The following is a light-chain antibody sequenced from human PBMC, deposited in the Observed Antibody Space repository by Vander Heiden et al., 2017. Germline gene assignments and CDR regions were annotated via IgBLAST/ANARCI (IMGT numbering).Light chain of an antibody. J-gene: IGKJ4*01. CDR3: QHYGRSPPLT. CDR1: QSVRSSY. CDR2: GAS. V-gene: IGKV3-20*01. Sequence: ELVLTQSPGTLSLSPGERATLSCRASQSVRSSYLAWYQQKPGQAPRLLIYGASSRATGIPDRFSGSGSGTDFTLTISRLEPEDFAVYYCQHYGRSPPLTFGGGTNVEIK.